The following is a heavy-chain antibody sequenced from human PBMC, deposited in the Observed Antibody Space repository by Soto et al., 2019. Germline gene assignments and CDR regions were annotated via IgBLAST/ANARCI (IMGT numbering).Heavy chain of an antibody. CDR2: INHSGST. Sequence: SECMSLTCAVYGRSFSGCYWSWIRQPPGKGLEWIGEINHSGSTNYNPSLKSRVTISVDTSKNQFSLKLSSVTAADTAVYYCARGNCTNGVCYTGNWFDPWGQGTLVTVSS. D-gene: IGHD2-8*01. CDR3: ARGNCTNGVCYTGNWFDP. V-gene: IGHV4-34*01. J-gene: IGHJ5*02. CDR1: GRSFSGCY.